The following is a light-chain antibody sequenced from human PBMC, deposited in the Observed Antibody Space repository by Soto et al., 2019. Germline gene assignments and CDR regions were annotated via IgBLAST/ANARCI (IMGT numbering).Light chain of an antibody. Sequence: QSALTQPRSVSGSPGQSVAISCTGTSSDIGGYKYVSWYQHHPGKAPKLMIYDFDKRPSGVPDRFTASKSGNTASLTITGLQAEDEADYYCCSHAGSYTLVFGGGTQLTVL. V-gene: IGLV2-11*01. CDR3: CSHAGSYTLV. CDR1: SSDIGGYKY. CDR2: DFD. J-gene: IGLJ2*01.